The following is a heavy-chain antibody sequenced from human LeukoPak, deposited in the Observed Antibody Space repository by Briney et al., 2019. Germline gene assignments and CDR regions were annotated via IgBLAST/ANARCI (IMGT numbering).Heavy chain of an antibody. CDR3: ARAVSGGSSFFYMDV. Sequence: ASVKVSCKASSFIFNNYGISWVRQAPGQGLEWMGWISVYNDNTKYSQNLQGRVTLTTDKSTNTAYMELRSLRSDDTAIYYCARAVSGGSSFFYMDVWGKGTTVTISS. CDR1: SFIFNNYG. J-gene: IGHJ6*03. V-gene: IGHV1-18*01. CDR2: ISVYNDNT. D-gene: IGHD2-15*01.